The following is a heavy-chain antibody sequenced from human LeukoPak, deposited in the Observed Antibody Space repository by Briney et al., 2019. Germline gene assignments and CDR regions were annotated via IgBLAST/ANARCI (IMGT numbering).Heavy chain of an antibody. D-gene: IGHD3-10*01. CDR2: ISSSSSYI. V-gene: IGHV3-21*01. Sequence: GGSLRLSCAASGFTFSSYSMNWVRQAPGKGLEWVSSISSSSSYIYYADSVKGRFTISRDNAKSSLYLQMNSLRAEDTAVYYCARGAYYGSGSGIDLDYWGQGTLVTVSS. CDR3: ARGAYYGSGSGIDLDY. CDR1: GFTFSSYS. J-gene: IGHJ4*02.